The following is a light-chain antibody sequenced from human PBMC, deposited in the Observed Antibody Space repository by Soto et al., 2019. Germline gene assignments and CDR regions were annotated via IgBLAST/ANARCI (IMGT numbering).Light chain of an antibody. J-gene: IGLJ1*01. Sequence: QSALTQPPSASGSPGQSVTISCTGTSSDVGGYNYVSWYLHHPGKAPKLLIYEDTKRPSGVSNRFSGSRSGNTASLTVSGLQAEDETDYYCCSYAGSSTYVFGTGTKLTVL. CDR1: SSDVGGYNY. V-gene: IGLV2-8*01. CDR2: EDT. CDR3: CSYAGSSTYV.